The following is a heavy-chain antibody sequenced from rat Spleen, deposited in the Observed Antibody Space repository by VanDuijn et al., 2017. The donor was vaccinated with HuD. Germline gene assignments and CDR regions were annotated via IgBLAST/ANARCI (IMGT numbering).Heavy chain of an antibody. CDR1: GFSLTDYS. Sequence: VQLKESGPGQVQPSQTLSLTCTASGFSLTDYSVHWVRQPPGKGLEWIGVIWGHGGTDYNSAIKSRLSISRDTSKSQVFLKMNSLQTEDTAMYFCARGSVFFDYWGQGVMVTVSS. CDR2: IWGHGGT. CDR3: ARGSVFFDY. V-gene: IGHV2S63*01. J-gene: IGHJ2*01.